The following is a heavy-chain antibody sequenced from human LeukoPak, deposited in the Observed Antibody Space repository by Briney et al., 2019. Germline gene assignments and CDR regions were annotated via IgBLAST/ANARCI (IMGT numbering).Heavy chain of an antibody. CDR1: GYTFTSNY. J-gene: IGHJ4*02. Sequence: ASVKVSCKASGYTFTSNYIHWVRQAPGQGLEWMGMIYPRDGSTSYAQKFQGRVTVTRDTSTSTVHMELSGLRSEDTAVYYCVRDQEGFDYWGQGTLVTVSS. CDR3: VRDQEGFDY. V-gene: IGHV1-46*01. CDR2: IYPRDGST.